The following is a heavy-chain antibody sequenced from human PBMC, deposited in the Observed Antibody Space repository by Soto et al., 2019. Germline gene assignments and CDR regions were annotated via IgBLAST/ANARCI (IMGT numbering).Heavy chain of an antibody. CDR3: ARALTYYYDIDY. CDR1: GFTFSSYW. J-gene: IGHJ4*02. CDR2: INSDGSRT. Sequence: GGSLRLSCAASGFTFSSYWMHWVRQAPGKGLVWVSRINSDGSRTTYADSVKGRFTISRYNVKNMLHLQMNSLRVEVTAVYYCARALTYYYDIDYWGQGTLVTVSS. D-gene: IGHD3-22*01. V-gene: IGHV3-74*01.